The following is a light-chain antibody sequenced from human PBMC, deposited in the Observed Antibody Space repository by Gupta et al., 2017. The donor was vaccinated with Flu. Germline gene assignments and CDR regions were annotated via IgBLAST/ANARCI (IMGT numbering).Light chain of an antibody. CDR2: GAS. CDR3: QQYNNWPRT. Sequence: ELVMTQSPATLSVSPGERATLSCRASQSVSSNLAWSQQKPGQAPRLLIYGASTRATGIPARFSGSGSGTEFTLTISSLQAEDFAVYYCQQYNNWPRTFGQGTKVEIK. CDR1: QSVSSN. V-gene: IGKV3D-15*01. J-gene: IGKJ1*01.